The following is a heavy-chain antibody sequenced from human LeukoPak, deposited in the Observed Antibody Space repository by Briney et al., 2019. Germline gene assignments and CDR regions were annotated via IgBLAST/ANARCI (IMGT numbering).Heavy chain of an antibody. CDR1: GGPISSYW. Sequence: PSETLSLTCSVSGGPISSYWWSWIRQPPGKGLEWIGYIYYTGSTNYSPSLKSRVTISTDTSKNQFSLKLTSVTAADTAVYYCARVLSHGYSAFWGQGTLVTVSS. J-gene: IGHJ4*02. D-gene: IGHD5-18*01. CDR2: IYYTGST. V-gene: IGHV4-59*01. CDR3: ARVLSHGYSAF.